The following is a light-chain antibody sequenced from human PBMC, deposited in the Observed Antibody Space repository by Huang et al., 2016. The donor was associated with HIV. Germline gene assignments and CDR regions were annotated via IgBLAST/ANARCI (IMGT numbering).Light chain of an antibody. CDR2: RVS. V-gene: IGKV2-30*01. Sequence: VVVTQSPLSLPVTLGQPASLSCTSTQGLVYSDGNTYLRWYHQSPGQSPRRLICRVSNRDSGVPDRFSGSVSGTNFTLKISRVEAEDVGVYYCMQGTHWPRTFGQGTKVEMK. J-gene: IGKJ1*01. CDR1: QGLVYSDGNTY. CDR3: MQGTHWPRT.